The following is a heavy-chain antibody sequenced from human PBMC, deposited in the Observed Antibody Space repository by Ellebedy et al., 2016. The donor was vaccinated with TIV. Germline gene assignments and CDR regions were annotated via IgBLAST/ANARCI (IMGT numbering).Heavy chain of an antibody. V-gene: IGHV4-30-4*02. CDR3: ARGNTINWFDP. Sequence: MPSETLSLTCTVSGGSISSGDYYWSWIRQPPGKGLEWIGYIYYSGSTYYNPSLKSRVTISVDTSKNQFSLKLSSVTAADTAVYYCARGNTINWFDPWGQGTLVTVSS. J-gene: IGHJ5*02. D-gene: IGHD2-2*02. CDR2: IYYSGST. CDR1: GGSISSGDYY.